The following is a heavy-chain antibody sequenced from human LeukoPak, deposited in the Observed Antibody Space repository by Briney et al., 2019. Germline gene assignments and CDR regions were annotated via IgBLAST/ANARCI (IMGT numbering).Heavy chain of an antibody. Sequence: GGSLRLSCAASGFTFSSYAMSWVRQAPGKGLEWVSAISGSGGSTYYADSVKGRFTISRDNSKNTLYLQMNGLRAEDTAVYYCAKTSYYYDSSGLDAFDIWGQGTMVTVSS. CDR3: AKTSYYYDSSGLDAFDI. J-gene: IGHJ3*02. CDR2: ISGSGGST. CDR1: GFTFSSYA. V-gene: IGHV3-23*01. D-gene: IGHD3-22*01.